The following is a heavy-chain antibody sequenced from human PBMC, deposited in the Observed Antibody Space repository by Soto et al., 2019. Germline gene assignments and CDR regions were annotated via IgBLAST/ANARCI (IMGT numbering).Heavy chain of an antibody. D-gene: IGHD6-13*01. V-gene: IGHV4-59*01. CDR1: GGSISSNY. J-gene: IGHJ4*02. CDR2: VYNSGST. CDR3: ARYRREAVAGYTLDN. Sequence: PSETLSLTCTVSGGSISSNYWTWIRQPPGKGLEWVGYVYNSGSTNYNPSLKSRVTISEDTSKSQFSLKVNSMTAADTAVYYCARYRREAVAGYTLDNWGQGILVTVSS.